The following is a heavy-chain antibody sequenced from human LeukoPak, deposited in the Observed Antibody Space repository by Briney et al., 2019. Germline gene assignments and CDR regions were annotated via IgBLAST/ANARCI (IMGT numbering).Heavy chain of an antibody. CDR2: ISYDGRNK. V-gene: IGHV3-30*18. J-gene: IGHJ6*02. CDR3: AKDGEKERLVGVVHHGMDV. D-gene: IGHD6-6*01. CDR1: GFTFSSYG. Sequence: GGSLRLSCGASGFTFSSYGMHWVRQAPGKGLEWVAVISYDGRNKYYADSVKGRFTLSRDNSKNTLYLQMNSLRPEDTAVYYCAKDGEKERLVGVVHHGMDVWGQGTTVIVSS.